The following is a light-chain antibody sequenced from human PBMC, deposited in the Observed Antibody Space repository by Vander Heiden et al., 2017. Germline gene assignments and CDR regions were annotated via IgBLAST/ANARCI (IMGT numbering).Light chain of an antibody. CDR1: QGISSY. Sequence: AIRMTQSPSSFSASTGDRVTITCRASQGISSYLAWYQQKPGKAPKLLIYAASTLQSGVPSRFSGSGSGTDFTLTISCLQSEDFATYYCQQYYSYPLTFAGGIKVEIK. CDR2: AAS. CDR3: QQYYSYPLT. V-gene: IGKV1-8*01. J-gene: IGKJ4*01.